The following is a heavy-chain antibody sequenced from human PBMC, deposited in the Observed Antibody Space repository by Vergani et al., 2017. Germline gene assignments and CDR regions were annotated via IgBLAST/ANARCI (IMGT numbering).Heavy chain of an antibody. CDR1: GGSISSYY. J-gene: IGHJ5*02. CDR2: IYYSGST. D-gene: IGHD2-15*01. Sequence: QVQLQESGPGLVKPSETLSLTCTVSGGSISSYYWSWIRQPPGKGLGWIGYIYYSGSTNYNPSLKSRVTISVDTPKNQSSLKLSSVTVADTAVYYCAREGGHAGAGWFDPWGQGTLVTVSS. V-gene: IGHV4-59*01. CDR3: AREGGHAGAGWFDP.